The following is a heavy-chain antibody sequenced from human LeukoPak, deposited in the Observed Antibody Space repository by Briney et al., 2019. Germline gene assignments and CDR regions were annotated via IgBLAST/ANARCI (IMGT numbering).Heavy chain of an antibody. CDR2: IIPIFGTA. Sequence: SVKVSCKASGGTFSSYAISWVRQAPGQGLEWMGGIIPIFGTANYAQKFQGRVTITADKSTSTAYMELSSLRSEDTAVYYCASTAGGSRDWFDPWGQGTLVTVSS. CDR1: GGTFSSYA. J-gene: IGHJ5*02. CDR3: ASTAGGSRDWFDP. V-gene: IGHV1-69*06. D-gene: IGHD3-16*01.